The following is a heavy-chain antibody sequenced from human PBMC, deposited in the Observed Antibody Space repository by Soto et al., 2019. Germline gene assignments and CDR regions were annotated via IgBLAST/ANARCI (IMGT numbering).Heavy chain of an antibody. CDR3: AKSEVLDN. CDR2: VYPGDAET. CDR1: GYNFTSQW. J-gene: IGHJ3*02. Sequence: GESLKISCKGPGYNFTSQWIAWVRQKPGKGLEWMGIVYPGDAETRYSPSFQGQVTISADKSIDTAYLQWSSLKASDTAIYYCAKSEVLDNWGQGTMVTVSS. V-gene: IGHV5-51*01.